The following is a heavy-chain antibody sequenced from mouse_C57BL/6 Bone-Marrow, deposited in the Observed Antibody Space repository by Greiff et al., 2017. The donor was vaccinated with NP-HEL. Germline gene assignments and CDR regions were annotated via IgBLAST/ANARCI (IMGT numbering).Heavy chain of an antibody. Sequence: VKLVESGAELARPGASVKLSCKASGYTFTSYGISWVKQRTGQGLEWIGEIYPRSGNTYYNEKFKGKATLTADKSSSTAYMELRSLTSEDSAVYFCARGGYDDGGFAYWGQGTLVTVSA. V-gene: IGHV1-81*01. J-gene: IGHJ3*01. CDR3: ARGGYDDGGFAY. CDR2: IYPRSGNT. D-gene: IGHD2-2*01. CDR1: GYTFTSYG.